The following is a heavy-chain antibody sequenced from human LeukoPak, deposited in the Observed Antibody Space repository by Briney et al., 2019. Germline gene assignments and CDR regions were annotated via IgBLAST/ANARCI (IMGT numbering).Heavy chain of an antibody. CDR3: ARVGRITMVREVLYYFDY. CDR1: GGSFSGYY. Sequence: SETLSLTCAVYGGSFSGYYWSWIRQPPGKGLEWIGEINHSGSTNYNPSLKSRVTISVDTSKNQFSLKLSSVTAADTAVYYCARVGRITMVREVLYYFDYWGQGTLVTVSS. CDR2: INHSGST. V-gene: IGHV4-34*01. D-gene: IGHD3-10*01. J-gene: IGHJ4*02.